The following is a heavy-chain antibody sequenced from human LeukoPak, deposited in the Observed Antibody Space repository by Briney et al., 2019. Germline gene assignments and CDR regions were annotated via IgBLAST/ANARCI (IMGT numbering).Heavy chain of an antibody. CDR3: ARDVIIMVRGVITYYYYGMDV. Sequence: PGRSLRLSCAASGFTFSSYAMHWVRQAPGKGVEWVAVISYDGSNKYYADSVKGRFTISRDNSKNTLYLQMNSLRAEDTAVYYCARDVIIMVRGVITYYYYGMDVWGKGTTVTVSS. D-gene: IGHD3-10*01. CDR2: ISYDGSNK. J-gene: IGHJ6*04. CDR1: GFTFSSYA. V-gene: IGHV3-30*04.